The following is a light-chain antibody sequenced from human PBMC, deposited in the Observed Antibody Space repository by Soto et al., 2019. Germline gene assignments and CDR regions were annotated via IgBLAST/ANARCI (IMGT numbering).Light chain of an antibody. V-gene: IGKV1-5*03. J-gene: IGKJ4*01. CDR3: RQYNSYPLT. CDR2: KAS. CDR1: QSISSW. Sequence: DIHMTQSPSTLSASVGDRVTITCRASQSISSWLAWYQQKPGKAPKVLIYKASSLESGVPSRFSGSGSGTEFTLSISSLQPDDFATYYCRQYNSYPLTFGGGTKVDIK.